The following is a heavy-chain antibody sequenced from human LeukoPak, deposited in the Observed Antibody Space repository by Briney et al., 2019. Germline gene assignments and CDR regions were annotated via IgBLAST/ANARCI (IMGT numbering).Heavy chain of an antibody. Sequence: ASVKVSCKVSGNTLTELSMHWVRQAPGKGLEWMGGFDPEDEEAIYVQKFQGRVTMTEDTSTDTAYMELSSLRSEDTAVYYCATDSSNGVTYAFDIWGQGTMVTVSS. V-gene: IGHV1-24*01. CDR3: ATDSSNGVTYAFDI. J-gene: IGHJ3*02. CDR1: GNTLTELS. D-gene: IGHD5-18*01. CDR2: FDPEDEEA.